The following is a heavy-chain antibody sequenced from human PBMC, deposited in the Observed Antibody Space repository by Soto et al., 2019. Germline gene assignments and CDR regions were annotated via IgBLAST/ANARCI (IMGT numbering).Heavy chain of an antibody. V-gene: IGHV3-23*01. CDR2: ISGSGSIT. CDR3: AKNERWDLRYFDF. D-gene: IGHD1-26*01. CDR1: GFTVSRYV. J-gene: IGHJ4*02. Sequence: GGSLRLSCAASGFTVSRYVMSWVRQAPGKGLEWVSTISGSGSITWYADSVRGRFTVSRDNSENTLYLQMNSLRAEDTAMFYCAKNERWDLRYFDFWGRGTLVTVSS.